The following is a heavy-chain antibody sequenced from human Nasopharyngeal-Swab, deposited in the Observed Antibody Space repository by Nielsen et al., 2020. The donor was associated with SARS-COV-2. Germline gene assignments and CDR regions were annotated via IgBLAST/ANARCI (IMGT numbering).Heavy chain of an antibody. V-gene: IGHV1-2*06. CDR3: ASTAHYDFWSGYHTLYGMDV. D-gene: IGHD3-3*01. CDR1: GYTFTGYY. CDR2: INPNSGGT. Sequence: ASVKVSCKASGYTFTGYYMHWVRRAPGQGLEWMGRINPNSGGTNYAQKFQGRVTMTRDTSISTAYMELSRLRSDDTAVYYCASTAHYDFWSGYHTLYGMDVWGQGTTVTVSS. J-gene: IGHJ6*02.